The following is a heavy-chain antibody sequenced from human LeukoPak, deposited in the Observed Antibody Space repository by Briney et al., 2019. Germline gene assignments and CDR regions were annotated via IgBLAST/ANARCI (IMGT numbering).Heavy chain of an antibody. Sequence: GGSLRLSCAASGFTVSSNYMSWVRQAPGKGLEWVSVIYSGGSTYYTDSVKGRFTISRDNSKNTLYLQMNSLRAEDTAVYYCARDPYCGGDCFTPWGQGTLVTVSS. CDR3: ARDPYCGGDCFTP. CDR2: IYSGGST. D-gene: IGHD2-21*02. J-gene: IGHJ4*02. V-gene: IGHV3-66*01. CDR1: GFTVSSNY.